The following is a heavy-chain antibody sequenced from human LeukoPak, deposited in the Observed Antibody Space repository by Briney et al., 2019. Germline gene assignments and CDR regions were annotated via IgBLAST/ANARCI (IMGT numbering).Heavy chain of an antibody. D-gene: IGHD3-10*01. CDR2: IIPIFGTA. V-gene: IGHV1-69*13. CDR1: GGTFSSYA. Sequence: GASVKVSCKASGGTFSSYAISWVRQAPGQGLEWMGGIIPIFGTANYAQKFQGRVTITADESTSTAYMELSSLRSEDTAVYYCAREFLPRAVIAYYYYGMDVWGKGTTVTVSS. CDR3: AREFLPRAVIAYYYYGMDV. J-gene: IGHJ6*04.